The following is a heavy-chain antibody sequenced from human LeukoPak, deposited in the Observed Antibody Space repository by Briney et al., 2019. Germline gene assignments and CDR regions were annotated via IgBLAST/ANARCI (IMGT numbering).Heavy chain of an antibody. V-gene: IGHV3-66*01. Sequence: GGSLRLSCAASGFIVSSKYMSWVRQAPGKGLEWVSVIYSGGSTHYADSVKGRFTISRDNSKNMLYLQMNSLRAEDTAVYYCAGGPKQQLLWGRASNGFDPWGQGALVTVSS. D-gene: IGHD2-2*01. J-gene: IGHJ5*02. CDR3: AGGPKQQLLWGRASNGFDP. CDR1: GFIVSSKY. CDR2: IYSGGST.